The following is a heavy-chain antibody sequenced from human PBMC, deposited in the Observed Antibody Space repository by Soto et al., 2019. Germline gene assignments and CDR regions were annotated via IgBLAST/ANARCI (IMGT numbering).Heavy chain of an antibody. CDR1: GYSFTSYW. D-gene: IGHD6-13*01. V-gene: IGHV5-10-1*01. CDR3: AREGVPPVIAAAGEY. Sequence: VESLKISCKGSGYSFTSYWISWVRQMPGKGLEWMGRIDPSDSYTNYSPSFQGHVTISDDKSTSTAYLQWSSLKASDTAMYYCAREGVPPVIAAAGEYWGQEKLVTVST. CDR2: IDPSDSYT. J-gene: IGHJ4*01.